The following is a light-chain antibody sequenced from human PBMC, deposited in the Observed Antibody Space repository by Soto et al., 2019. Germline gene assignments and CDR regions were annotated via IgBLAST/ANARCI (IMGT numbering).Light chain of an antibody. CDR1: SSDVGSYNL. V-gene: IGLV2-23*03. CDR2: EGS. Sequence: QSALTQPASVSGSPGQSITISCTGTSSDVGSYNLVSWYQQHPGKPPKLMIYEGSKRPSGVSNRFSGSKSGNTASLTISGLQAEDEADYYCCSYAGSSTFFGTGTTVTVL. J-gene: IGLJ1*01. CDR3: CSYAGSSTF.